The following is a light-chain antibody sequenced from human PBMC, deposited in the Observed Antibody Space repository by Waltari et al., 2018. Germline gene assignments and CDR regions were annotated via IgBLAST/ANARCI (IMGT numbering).Light chain of an antibody. CDR3: QQSYTDIFT. Sequence: HMTQSQSYLSASLGQRVTLTCRASQTIGTYLHWYQQKPRKAPKLLIYAASSWQTGVPSRFSGSGSGTDFTLTISGLQPEDCATYYCQQSYTDIFTFGPGTKVDIK. J-gene: IGKJ3*01. V-gene: IGKV1-39*01. CDR1: QTIGTY. CDR2: AAS.